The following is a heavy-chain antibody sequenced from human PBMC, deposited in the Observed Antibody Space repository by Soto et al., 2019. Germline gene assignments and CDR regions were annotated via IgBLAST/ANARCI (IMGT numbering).Heavy chain of an antibody. CDR3: ARDAVVPTMD. Sequence: QVQMVQSGAEMKKPGASVKVSCRASGNSFTGYYVHWVRQAPGQGLEWMGWINPKSGGTNYAQKFQGRVTMTRDTSINTAYMELSSLRSDDTAVYFCARDAVVPTMDWGQGTLVTVSS. V-gene: IGHV1-2*02. J-gene: IGHJ4*02. D-gene: IGHD5-12*01. CDR2: INPKSGGT. CDR1: GNSFTGYY.